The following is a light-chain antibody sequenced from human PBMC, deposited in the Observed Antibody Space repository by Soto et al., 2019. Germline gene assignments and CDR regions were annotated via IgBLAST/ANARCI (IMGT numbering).Light chain of an antibody. V-gene: IGLV2-11*01. J-gene: IGLJ1*01. Sequence: QSVLTQPRSVSGSPGQSVTISCTGTSSDVGGYNYVSWYQQHPGKAPKLMIYDVTKRPSGVPDRFSGSKSGNTASLTISGLQAEDEADYYCCSYAGSSGGVFGTGTKLTVL. CDR1: SSDVGGYNY. CDR2: DVT. CDR3: CSYAGSSGGV.